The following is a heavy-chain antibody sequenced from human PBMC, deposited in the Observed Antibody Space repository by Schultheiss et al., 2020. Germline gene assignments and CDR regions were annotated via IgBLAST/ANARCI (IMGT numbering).Heavy chain of an antibody. J-gene: IGHJ5*02. CDR2: IYYSGIT. D-gene: IGHD2-8*01. CDR1: GGSISSSSYY. V-gene: IGHV4-39*07. Sequence: SETLYLTCTVSGGSISSSSYYWGWIRQPPGKGLEWIESIYYSGITYYNTSLKSRVTLSVDTSKNQFSLNLSSVTAADTAVYYCARQWTASLFDPWGQGTLVTVSS. CDR3: ARQWTASLFDP.